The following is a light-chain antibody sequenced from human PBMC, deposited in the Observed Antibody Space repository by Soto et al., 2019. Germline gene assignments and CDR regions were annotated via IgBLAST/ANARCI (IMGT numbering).Light chain of an antibody. CDR1: SSDVGGYDF. CDR2: DAT. CDR3: SSYRSSSASVV. V-gene: IGLV2-14*03. Sequence: QSALTQPASVSGSPGQSITISCTGTSSDVGGYDFVSWYQQHPGKAPKLMIYDATHRSSGISDRFSGSKSGSTASLTISGLQAEAEADYYCSSYRSSSASVVFGGGTKLTVL. J-gene: IGLJ2*01.